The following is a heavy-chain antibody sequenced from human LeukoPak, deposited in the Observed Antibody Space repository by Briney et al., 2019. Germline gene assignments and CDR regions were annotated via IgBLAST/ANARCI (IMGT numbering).Heavy chain of an antibody. D-gene: IGHD1-26*01. CDR3: ARDQGPSGSYYYYYGMDV. CDR1: GFTFSSYS. Sequence: GGSLRLSCAASGFTFSSYSMNWVRQAPGKGLEWVSSIRSSSSYIYYADSVKGRFTISRDNAKNSLYLQMNSLRAEDTAVYYCARDQGPSGSYYYYYGMDVWGQGTTVTVSS. CDR2: IRSSSSYI. V-gene: IGHV3-21*01. J-gene: IGHJ6*02.